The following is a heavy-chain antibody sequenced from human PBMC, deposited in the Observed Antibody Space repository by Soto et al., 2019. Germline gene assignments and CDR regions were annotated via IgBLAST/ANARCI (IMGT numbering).Heavy chain of an antibody. J-gene: IGHJ3*02. D-gene: IGHD3-3*01. Sequence: GGSLRLSCAASGFTFSSNSMNWVRQAPGKGLEWVSSISSSSSYIYYADSVKGRFTISRDNAKNSLYLQMNSLRAEDTAVYYCAAAYYDFWSGIHGAFDIWGQGTMVTVSS. V-gene: IGHV3-21*01. CDR1: GFTFSSNS. CDR3: AAAYYDFWSGIHGAFDI. CDR2: ISSSSSYI.